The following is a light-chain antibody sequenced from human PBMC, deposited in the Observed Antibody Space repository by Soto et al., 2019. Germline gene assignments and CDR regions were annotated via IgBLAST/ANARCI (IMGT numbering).Light chain of an antibody. Sequence: IVMTQSQDSLAVSLGERATINCNSIQSVLYSSNKKNFLAWYQHKPGQPPNLLIYWASTRESGVPDRFSGSGSETDFTLTISSLQAEDVAVYYCQQYYTTPLTFGHGTRLEIK. V-gene: IGKV4-1*01. J-gene: IGKJ5*01. CDR1: QSVLYSSNKKNF. CDR2: WAS. CDR3: QQYYTTPLT.